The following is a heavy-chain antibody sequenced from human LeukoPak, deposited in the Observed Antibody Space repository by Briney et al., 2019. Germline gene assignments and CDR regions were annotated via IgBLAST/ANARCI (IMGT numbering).Heavy chain of an antibody. CDR3: ARVNSNNFDY. V-gene: IGHV3-53*05. CDR1: GFTVTSNY. Sequence: GGSLRLSCAASGFTVTSNYMTWVRQAPGKGLEWVSVIYSGGNTYYADSVKGRFTISRDNSKNTLYLQMNSLRVEDTAVYYCARVNSNNFDYWGQGTLVTVSS. D-gene: IGHD1/OR15-1a*01. J-gene: IGHJ4*02. CDR2: IYSGGNT.